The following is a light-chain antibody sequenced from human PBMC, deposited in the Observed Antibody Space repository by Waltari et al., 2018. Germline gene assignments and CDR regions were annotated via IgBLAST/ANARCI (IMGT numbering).Light chain of an antibody. CDR3: QSFDSNVRGGVV. V-gene: IGLV1-40*01. CDR2: GNN. Sequence: QSIPTQPTSVSGAPGQRVTISCTGSRSNIGTGHNVHWSQALPRTAPKLLIYGNNNRPSGVPDRFSGSKSGSSASLAINGLQAEDEADYYCQSFDSNVRGGVVFGGGTKVTVL. J-gene: IGLJ3*02. CDR1: RSNIGTGHN.